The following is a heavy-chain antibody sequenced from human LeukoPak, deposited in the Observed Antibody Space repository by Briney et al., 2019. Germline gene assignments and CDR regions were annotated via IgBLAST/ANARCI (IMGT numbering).Heavy chain of an antibody. V-gene: IGHV4-38-2*01. Sequence: PSETLSLXCAVSGYSISSGYYWGWIRQPPGKGLEWIGSIYHSGSTYYNPSLKSRVTISVDTSKNQFSLKLSSVTAADTAVYYCAGQISNYYDSSGYNNWFDPWGQGTLVTVSS. CDR2: IYHSGST. CDR1: GYSISSGYY. J-gene: IGHJ5*02. CDR3: AGQISNYYDSSGYNNWFDP. D-gene: IGHD3-22*01.